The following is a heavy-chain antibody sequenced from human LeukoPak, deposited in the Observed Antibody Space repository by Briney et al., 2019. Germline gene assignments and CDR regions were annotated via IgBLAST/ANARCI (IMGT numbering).Heavy chain of an antibody. CDR3: ARDSGYYGGSCYY. D-gene: IGHD3-9*01. V-gene: IGHV3-23*01. CDR1: GFAFSSYA. Sequence: GGSLRLSCAASGFAFSSYAMTWVRQAPGKGLEWVSGIGSGSGGRTYYADSVKGRFTISRDNAKNSLYLQMNSLRAEDTAVYYCARDSGYYGGSCYYWGQGTLVTVSS. CDR2: IGSGSGGRT. J-gene: IGHJ4*02.